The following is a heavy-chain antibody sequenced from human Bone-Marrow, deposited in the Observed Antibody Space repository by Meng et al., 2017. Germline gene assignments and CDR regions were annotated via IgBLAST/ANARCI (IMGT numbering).Heavy chain of an antibody. CDR1: GGSFSDYY. V-gene: IGHV4-34*01. J-gene: IGHJ4*02. CDR3: ARIHGGNSGDY. Sequence: SETLSLTCVVSGGSFSDYYWSWIRQPPGKGLEWIGEINHSGSTNYNPSLESRATISVDTSQNNLSLKLSSVTAADTAVYYCARIHGGNSGDYWGQGTLVTVSS. D-gene: IGHD4-23*01. CDR2: INHSGST.